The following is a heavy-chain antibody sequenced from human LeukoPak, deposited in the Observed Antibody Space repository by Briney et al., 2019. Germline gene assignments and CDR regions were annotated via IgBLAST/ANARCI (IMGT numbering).Heavy chain of an antibody. CDR3: TWMASVRTVDI. Sequence: GGSLRLSCVVSGLVFNDAWMSWVRQAPGKGLEWLGRITNSGATDYAAPVKGRFSISRDNSKSTFYLQMNSLETDDTAMYYCTWMASVRTVDIWGQGALVTVSS. CDR2: ITNSGAT. D-gene: IGHD5-24*01. CDR1: GLVFNDAW. J-gene: IGHJ4*02. V-gene: IGHV3-15*01.